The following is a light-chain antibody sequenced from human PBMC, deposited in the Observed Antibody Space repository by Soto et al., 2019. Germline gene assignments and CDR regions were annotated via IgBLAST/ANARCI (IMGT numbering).Light chain of an antibody. Sequence: DIQMTQSPSSLSASVGDSVTITCRSSQNINTYLSWYQKKPGRPPKLLIYVASSLLRGVSSRFRGSGSGTSFALTITNVQPEDYASYFCQQTYITPLTFGPGT. CDR3: QQTYITPLT. V-gene: IGKV1-39*01. J-gene: IGKJ3*01. CDR2: VAS. CDR1: QNINTY.